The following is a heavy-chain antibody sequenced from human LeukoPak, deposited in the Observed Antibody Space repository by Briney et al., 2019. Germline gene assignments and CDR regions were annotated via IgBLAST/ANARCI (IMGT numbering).Heavy chain of an antibody. CDR2: INSVGNTI. J-gene: IGHJ4*02. D-gene: IGHD3-16*01. CDR1: GFTFSSYA. V-gene: IGHV3-48*03. Sequence: GGSLRLSCAASGFTFSSYAMNWVRQAPGKGLEWVSYINSVGNTIYYADSVKGRFTISRDNAKNSLYLQMNSLRAEDTAVYYCARDPFARDYGDFWGQGTLVTVSS. CDR3: ARDPFARDYGDF.